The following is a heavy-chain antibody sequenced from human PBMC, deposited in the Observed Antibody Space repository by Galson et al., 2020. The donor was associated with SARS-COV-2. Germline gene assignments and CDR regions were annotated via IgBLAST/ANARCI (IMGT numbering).Heavy chain of an antibody. V-gene: IGHV3-53*01. CDR2: IYSGDTA. CDR3: ATRDGYNWVYSDY. Sequence: SNYMTWVRPAPGTDLEWDSLIYSGDTAFYADPAKGRFTISRDSSKNTLYLKMNSLRVEDTAMYYCATRDGYNWVYSDYWGQGTLVTVSS. D-gene: IGHD5-12*01. J-gene: IGHJ4*02. CDR1: SNY.